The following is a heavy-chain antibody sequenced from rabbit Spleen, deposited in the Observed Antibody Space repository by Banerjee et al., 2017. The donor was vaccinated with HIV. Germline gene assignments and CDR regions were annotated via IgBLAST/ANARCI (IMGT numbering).Heavy chain of an antibody. CDR2: IDVGSSGST. CDR1: GFSFSSSYD. CDR3: ARDAVTSDYRTYFKL. V-gene: IGHV1S45*01. J-gene: IGHJ4*01. Sequence: QEQLEESGGDLVKPEGSLTLTCKASGFSFSSSYDMCWVRQDPVKGLEWIACIDVGSSGSTYYASWAKGRFTISKTSSTTVTLQMTSLTAADTATYFCARDAVTSDYRTYFKLWGQGTLVTVS. D-gene: IGHD1-1*01.